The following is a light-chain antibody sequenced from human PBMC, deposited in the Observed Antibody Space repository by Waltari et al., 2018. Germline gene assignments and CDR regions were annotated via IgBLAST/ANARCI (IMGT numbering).Light chain of an antibody. V-gene: IGKV3-20*01. Sequence: EIVLTQSPGTLSLSPGERATLSCWASQSVGRALAWYQQKRGQAPRLLLYGASTRASGIPDRFSGSGSGTDFSLTINRLEPEDFAVYYCQHYVRLPVTFGQGTKVEIK. CDR1: QSVGRA. CDR3: QHYVRLPVT. CDR2: GAS. J-gene: IGKJ1*01.